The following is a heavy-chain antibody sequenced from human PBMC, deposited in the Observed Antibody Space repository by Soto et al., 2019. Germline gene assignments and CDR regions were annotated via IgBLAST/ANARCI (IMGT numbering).Heavy chain of an antibody. V-gene: IGHV3-30*03. D-gene: IGHD2-15*01. CDR2: ISYDGTNQ. J-gene: IGHJ4*02. CDR1: GFPFSSYG. CDR3: DGGQYSFDY. Sequence: QVQLVQSGGGVVQPGRSLRLSCAASGFPFSSYGMHLVRQAPGKGLDWLALISYDGTNQYYADSVKGRFTVSSDNSTNKLYLHMSSLRAEDTAVYYCDGGQYSFDYCGQGTLVSVSS.